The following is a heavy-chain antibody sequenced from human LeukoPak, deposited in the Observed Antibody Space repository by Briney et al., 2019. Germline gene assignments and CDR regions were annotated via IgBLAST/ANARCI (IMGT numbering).Heavy chain of an antibody. CDR2: INPGGSST. V-gene: IGHV3-74*01. CDR1: GFTFRSYG. D-gene: IGHD4-11*01. CDR3: ARSNQADDY. Sequence: PGGSLRLSCAASGFTFRSYGMSWVRQAPGKGLVWVSRINPGGSSTTYADSVKGRFTISRDNAKNTLYLQMNSLRAEDTAVYYCARSNQADDYWGQGTLVTVSS. J-gene: IGHJ4*02.